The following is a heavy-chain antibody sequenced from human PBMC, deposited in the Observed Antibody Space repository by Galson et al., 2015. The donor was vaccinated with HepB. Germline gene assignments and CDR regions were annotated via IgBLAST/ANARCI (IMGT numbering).Heavy chain of an antibody. D-gene: IGHD6-13*01. CDR1: GYTFTSYY. Sequence: SVKVSCKASGYTFTSYYMHWVRQAPGQGLEWMGIINPSGGSTSYAQKFQGRVTMTRDTSTSTVYMELSSLRSEDTAVYYCAGTGSSWYGNYYYGMDVWGQGTTVTVSS. CDR2: INPSGGST. J-gene: IGHJ6*02. CDR3: AGTGSSWYGNYYYGMDV. V-gene: IGHV1-46*01.